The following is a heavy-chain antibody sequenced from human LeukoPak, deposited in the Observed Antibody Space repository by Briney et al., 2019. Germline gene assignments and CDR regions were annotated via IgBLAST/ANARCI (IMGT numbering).Heavy chain of an antibody. CDR2: IYYSGST. Sequence: PSETLSLTCTVSGGSISSSGYYWGWIRQPPGKGLEWIASIYYSGSTYYNPSLKSRVTISVDTSKNQLSLKLSSLTAADAAVYYCARHEYSGSYYGLSWFDPWGQGTLVTVSS. J-gene: IGHJ5*02. D-gene: IGHD1-26*01. CDR3: ARHEYSGSYYGLSWFDP. V-gene: IGHV4-39*01. CDR1: GGSISSSGYY.